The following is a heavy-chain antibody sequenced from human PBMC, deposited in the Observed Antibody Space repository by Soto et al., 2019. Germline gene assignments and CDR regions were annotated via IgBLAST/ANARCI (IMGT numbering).Heavy chain of an antibody. V-gene: IGHV3-21*01. J-gene: IGHJ6*03. D-gene: IGHD5-12*01. CDR2: ISSSSSYI. Sequence: EVQLVESGGGLVKPGGSLRLSCAASGFTFSSYSMNWVRQAPGKGLEWVSSISSSSSYIYYADSVKGRFTISRDNAKNSLYLQMNSLRAEDTAVYYCARERVATVSGSMDVWGKGTTVTVSS. CDR1: GFTFSSYS. CDR3: ARERVATVSGSMDV.